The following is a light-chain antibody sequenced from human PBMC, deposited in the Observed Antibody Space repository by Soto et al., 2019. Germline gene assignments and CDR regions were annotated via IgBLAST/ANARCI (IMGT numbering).Light chain of an antibody. V-gene: IGKV3-15*01. CDR2: GAS. CDR1: QSVSRN. J-gene: IGKJ1*01. Sequence: DIVMTQSPATLSVSPGERATLSCRASQSVSRNLAWYQQRPGQAPRLLIYGASTRATGIPARFSGTGSGTDFILTISSLQSEDCAVYYCQQYDDCPRTFGQGTKVEIK. CDR3: QQYDDCPRT.